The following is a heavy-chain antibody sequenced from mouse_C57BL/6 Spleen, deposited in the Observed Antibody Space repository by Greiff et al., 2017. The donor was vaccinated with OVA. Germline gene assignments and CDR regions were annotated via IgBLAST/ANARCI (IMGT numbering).Heavy chain of an antibody. Sequence: VQLQQSGPVLVKPGASVKMSCKASGYTFTDYYMNWVKQSHGKSLEWIGVINPYNGGTSYNQQFKGKATLTVDKSSSTAYMELNSLTSEDSAVYYWARSGITTVVATPNWYFDVWGTGTTVTVSS. CDR2: INPYNGGT. CDR1: GYTFTDYY. CDR3: ARSGITTVVATPNWYFDV. J-gene: IGHJ1*03. D-gene: IGHD1-1*01. V-gene: IGHV1-19*01.